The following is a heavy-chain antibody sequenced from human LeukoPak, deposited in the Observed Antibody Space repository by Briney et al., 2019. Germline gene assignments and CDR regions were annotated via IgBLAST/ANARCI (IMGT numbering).Heavy chain of an antibody. V-gene: IGHV1-46*01. D-gene: IGHD3-10*01. Sequence: ASVKVSCKPSGYTYTCYYMHWVRQAPGQGLEWMGIINPSVGSTRYEQKLQGRVTRTSDTATSTVYMELSSLRSEDTTVYYCGSAPLLLWFGELSPVNYWGQGTLVTGPS. CDR2: INPSVGST. CDR3: GSAPLLLWFGELSPVNY. J-gene: IGHJ4*02. CDR1: GYTYTCYY.